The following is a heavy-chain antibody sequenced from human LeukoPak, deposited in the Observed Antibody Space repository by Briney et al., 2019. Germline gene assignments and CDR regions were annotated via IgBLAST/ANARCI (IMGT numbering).Heavy chain of an antibody. J-gene: IGHJ4*02. V-gene: IGHV3-21*01. D-gene: IGHD5-12*01. CDR1: GFTFSSYS. CDR3: ARGIRSRWWLRHINFDY. Sequence: DPGGSLRLSCAASGFTFSSYSMNWVRQAPGKGLEWVSSISSSSSYIYYADSVKGRFTISRDNAKNSLYLQMNSLRAEDTAVYYCARGIRSRWWLRHINFDYWGQGTLVTVSS. CDR2: ISSSSSYI.